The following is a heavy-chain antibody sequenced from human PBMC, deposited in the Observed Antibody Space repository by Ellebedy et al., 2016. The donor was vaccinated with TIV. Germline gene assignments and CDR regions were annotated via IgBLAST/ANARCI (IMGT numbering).Heavy chain of an antibody. CDR3: VRESYRNYTWGTTGFDS. CDR2: ISYDGRNK. CDR1: GFSFETYG. J-gene: IGHJ5*01. Sequence: GESLKISCGGSGFSFETYGMHWVRQTPGKGLEWVAAISYDGRNKYYADSVKGRFTISRDNAKSSLYLQMNSLRAEDTAVYYCVRESYRNYTWGTTGFDSWGQGTLVTASS. V-gene: IGHV3-30*03. D-gene: IGHD4-11*01.